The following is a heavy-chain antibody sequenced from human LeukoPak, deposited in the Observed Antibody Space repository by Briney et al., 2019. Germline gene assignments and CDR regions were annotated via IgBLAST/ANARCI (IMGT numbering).Heavy chain of an antibody. Sequence: SETLSLTCTVSGGSTSSSSYYWGWIRQPPGKGLEWIGSIYYSGSTYYNPSLKSRVTISVDTSKNQFSLKLSSVTAADTAVYYCARPVVPAAGGSNWFDPWGQGTLVTVSS. CDR3: ARPVVPAAGGSNWFDP. J-gene: IGHJ5*02. CDR2: IYYSGST. V-gene: IGHV4-39*01. D-gene: IGHD2-2*01. CDR1: GGSTSSSSYY.